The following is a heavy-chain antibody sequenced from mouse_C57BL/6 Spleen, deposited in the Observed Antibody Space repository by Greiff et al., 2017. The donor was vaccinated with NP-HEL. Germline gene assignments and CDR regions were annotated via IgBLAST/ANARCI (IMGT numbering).Heavy chain of an antibody. CDR1: GYTFTSYW. V-gene: IGHV1-69*01. CDR3: ARLDTTEGYYYAMDY. J-gene: IGHJ4*01. CDR2: IDPSDSYT. D-gene: IGHD2-2*01. Sequence: VQLQQPGAELVMPGASVKLSCKASGYTFTSYWMHWVKQRPGQGLEWIGEIDPSDSYTNYNQKFKGKSTLTVDKSSSTAYMQLSSLTSEDSAVYYCARLDTTEGYYYAMDYWGQGTSVTVSS.